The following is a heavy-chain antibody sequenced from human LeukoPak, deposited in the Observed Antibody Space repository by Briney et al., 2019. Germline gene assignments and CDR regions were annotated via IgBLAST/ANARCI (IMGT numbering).Heavy chain of an antibody. J-gene: IGHJ5*02. CDR3: ARFHYYGSGSDTWFDP. CDR1: GYSFTSYW. CDR2: IYPGDSDT. D-gene: IGHD3-10*01. Sequence: GQSLPISCKGSGYSFTSYWIAWVRQMPGKGLEWMGIIYPGDSDTRYSPSFQGQVTISADKSISTAYLQWSSLKASDTAMYYCARFHYYGSGSDTWFDPWGQGTPVTASS. V-gene: IGHV5-51*01.